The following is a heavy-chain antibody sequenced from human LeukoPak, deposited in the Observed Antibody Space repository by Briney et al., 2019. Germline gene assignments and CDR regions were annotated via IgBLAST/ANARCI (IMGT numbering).Heavy chain of an antibody. CDR2: ISGSSSYI. CDR3: ARRGYYDYSGFDY. CDR1: GFTFSSYS. D-gene: IGHD3-22*01. J-gene: IGHJ4*02. Sequence: GGSLRLSCAASGFTFSSYSMNWVRQAPGKGLEWVSSISGSSSYIYYADSVKGRFTISRDNSKNSLYLQMKSLRAEDTALYYCARRGYYDYSGFDYWGQGTLVTVSS. V-gene: IGHV3-21*01.